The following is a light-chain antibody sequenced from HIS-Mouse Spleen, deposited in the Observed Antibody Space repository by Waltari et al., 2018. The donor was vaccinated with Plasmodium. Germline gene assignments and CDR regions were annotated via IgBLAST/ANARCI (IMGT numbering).Light chain of an antibody. Sequence: SYELTQPPPVSVSPGQTARITCPGDALPKKSAYWYQQKSGQAPVLVIYEDSKRPPGIPKRFSGSSSGKMATLTISGAQVEDEADYYCYSTDSSGNHRVFGGGTKLTVL. CDR2: EDS. CDR1: ALPKKS. V-gene: IGLV3-10*01. CDR3: YSTDSSGNHRV. J-gene: IGLJ3*02.